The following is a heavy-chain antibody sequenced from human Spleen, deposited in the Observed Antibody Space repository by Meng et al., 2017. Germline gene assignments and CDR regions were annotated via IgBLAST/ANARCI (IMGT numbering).Heavy chain of an antibody. D-gene: IGHD3-22*01. Sequence: GESLKISCAASGFSISDYYMNWVRQPPGKGLEWISYINLRSDNIHYADSVKGRFTITRDNAKNSLYLQMNSLRAEDTAAYYCARVSRLVVGYWGQGTLVTVSS. CDR2: INLRSDNI. CDR3: ARVSRLVVGY. CDR1: GFSISDYY. V-gene: IGHV3-11*04. J-gene: IGHJ4*02.